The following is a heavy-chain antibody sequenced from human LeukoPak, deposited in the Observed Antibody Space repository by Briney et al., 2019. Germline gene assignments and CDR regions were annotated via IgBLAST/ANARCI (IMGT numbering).Heavy chain of an antibody. D-gene: IGHD3-22*01. CDR1: GYTFTSYY. J-gene: IGHJ6*02. CDR2: INPSGGST. CDR3: ARDQGGYYASSAPYASYGMDV. V-gene: IGHV1-46*01. Sequence: ASVKVSCKASGYTFTSYYMHWVRQAPGQGLEWMGIINPSGGSTSYAQKFQGRVTMTRDTSTSTVYMELSSLRSEDTAVYYCARDQGGYYASSAPYASYGMDVWGQGTTVTVSS.